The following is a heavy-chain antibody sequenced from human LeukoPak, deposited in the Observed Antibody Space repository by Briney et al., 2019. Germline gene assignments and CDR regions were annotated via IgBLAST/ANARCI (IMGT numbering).Heavy chain of an antibody. V-gene: IGHV4-39*01. CDR2: IYYSGST. CDR1: GGSISSSSYY. CDR3: ARPCMGLYCSSTTENDY. J-gene: IGHJ4*02. D-gene: IGHD2-2*01. Sequence: SETLSLTCTVSGGSISSSSYYWGWIRQPPGKGLEWIGSIYYSGSTYYNPSLKSRVTISVDTSKNQFSLKLSSVTAADTAVYYCARPCMGLYCSSTTENDYWGQGTLVTVSS.